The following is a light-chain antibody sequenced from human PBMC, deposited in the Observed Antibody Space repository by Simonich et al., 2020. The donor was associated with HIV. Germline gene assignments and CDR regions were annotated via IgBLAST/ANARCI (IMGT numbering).Light chain of an antibody. CDR1: QSLLHSDGKTY. J-gene: IGKJ2*01. CDR2: EVS. CDR3: MQSIQLLYT. V-gene: IGKV2D-29*02. Sequence: IVMTQTPLSLSVTPGQPAAIFCKSSQSLLHSDGKTYLYWYMQKPGQSPKLLIYEVSNRFSGVPDRFSGSGSGTNFTLKISRVAPVDGAIYYCMQSIQLLYTFGQGTKLEIK.